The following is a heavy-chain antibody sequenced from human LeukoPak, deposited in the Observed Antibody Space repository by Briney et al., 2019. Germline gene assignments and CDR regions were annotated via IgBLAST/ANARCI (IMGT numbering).Heavy chain of an antibody. CDR1: GYTFTGYY. D-gene: IGHD3-22*01. V-gene: IGHV1-2*02. CDR3: ARRYYDSSGSEAFDY. J-gene: IGHJ4*02. Sequence: ASVKVSCKASGYTFTGYYMHWVRQAPGQGLEWMGWINHNSGGTNYAQKFQGRVTMTRDTSISTAYMELSRLRSDDTAVYYCARRYYDSSGSEAFDYWGQGTLVTVSS. CDR2: INHNSGGT.